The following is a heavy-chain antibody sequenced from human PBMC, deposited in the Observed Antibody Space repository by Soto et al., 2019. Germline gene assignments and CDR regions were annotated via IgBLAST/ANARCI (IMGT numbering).Heavy chain of an antibody. Sequence: SETLSLTCTVSGGSISSGGYYWSWIRQHPGKGLEWIGYIYYSGSTYYNPSLKSRVTISVDTSKNQFSLRLSSVTAADTAVYYCARAGTEDYYGMDVWGQGTTVTVSS. V-gene: IGHV4-31*03. CDR1: GGSISSGGYY. CDR3: ARAGTEDYYGMDV. CDR2: IYYSGST. J-gene: IGHJ6*02.